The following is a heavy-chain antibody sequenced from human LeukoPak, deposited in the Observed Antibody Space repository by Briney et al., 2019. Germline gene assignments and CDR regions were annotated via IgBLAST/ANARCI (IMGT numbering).Heavy chain of an antibody. CDR1: GGSISSYY. V-gene: IGHV4-4*07. CDR3: ARVYYGGNSGYYYYYMDV. CDR2: IYTSGST. D-gene: IGHD4-23*01. Sequence: SETLSLTCTVSGGSISSYYWSWIRQPAGKGLEWIGRIYTSGSTNYNPSLKSRVTMSVDTSKNQFSLKLSSVTAADTAVYYCARVYYGGNSGYYYYYMDVWGKGTTVTVSS. J-gene: IGHJ6*03.